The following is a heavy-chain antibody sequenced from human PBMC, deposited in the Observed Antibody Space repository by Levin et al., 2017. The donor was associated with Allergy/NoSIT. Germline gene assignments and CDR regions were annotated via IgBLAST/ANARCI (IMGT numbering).Heavy chain of an antibody. CDR2: IYYSGST. V-gene: IGHV4-31*03. D-gene: IGHD2-2*03. CDR3: ASEDGSTFDF. Sequence: SETLSLTCTVSGGSISGGGYHWTWIRQHPEKGLEWIGYIYYSGSTIYNPSLKSRLMISVATSKNQFTLNVSSVTAADTAVYYCASEDGSTFDFWGQGALVAVAS. CDR1: GGSISGGGYH. J-gene: IGHJ4*02.